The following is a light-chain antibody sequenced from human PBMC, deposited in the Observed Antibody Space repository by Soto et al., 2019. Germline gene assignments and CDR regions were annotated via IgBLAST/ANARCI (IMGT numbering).Light chain of an antibody. CDR2: AAS. V-gene: IGKV1-27*01. CDR3: QKYNSAPLT. J-gene: IGKJ4*01. CDR1: QGISLY. Sequence: DIQMTQSPSSLSASVGDRVTITCRASQGISLYLAWFQQKPGKVPKLLIYAASTLQSGVPSRFSGSGSGTDFTFAISRLQPEDVATYDCQKYNSAPLTVGGGTKVEIK.